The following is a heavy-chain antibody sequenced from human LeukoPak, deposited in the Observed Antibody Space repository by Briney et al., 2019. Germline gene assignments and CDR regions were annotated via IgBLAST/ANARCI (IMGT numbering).Heavy chain of an antibody. Sequence: GRSLRLSCAASEFTFSNYALHWVRQAPGKGLQWVAVISYDGNTIHYADSVKGRFIISRDTSKNTLYLQMSSLRAEDTAVYYCARSGGLQKFDYWGQGTLVTVSS. CDR2: ISYDGNTI. CDR3: ARSGGLQKFDY. V-gene: IGHV3-30-3*01. CDR1: EFTFSNYA. J-gene: IGHJ4*02. D-gene: IGHD4-11*01.